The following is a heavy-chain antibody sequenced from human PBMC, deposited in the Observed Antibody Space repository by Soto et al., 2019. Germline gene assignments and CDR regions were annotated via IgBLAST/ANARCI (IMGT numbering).Heavy chain of an antibody. Sequence: ASVKVSCKASGYTFTSYAMHWVRQAPGQRLEWMGWINAGNGNTKYSQKFQGRVTITRDTSASTAYMELSSLRSEDTAVYYCARDPGIQLWPSYFDYWGQGTLVTVSS. CDR1: GYTFTSYA. CDR3: ARDPGIQLWPSYFDY. V-gene: IGHV1-3*01. J-gene: IGHJ4*02. CDR2: INAGNGNT. D-gene: IGHD5-18*01.